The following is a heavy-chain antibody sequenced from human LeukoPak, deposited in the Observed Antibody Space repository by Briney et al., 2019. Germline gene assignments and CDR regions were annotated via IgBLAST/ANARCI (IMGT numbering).Heavy chain of an antibody. CDR2: INSDGSST. V-gene: IGHV3-74*01. CDR1: GFTFSSYW. CDR3: ASQIQLWYSHNWFDP. D-gene: IGHD5-18*01. J-gene: IGHJ5*02. Sequence: GGSLRLSCAASGFTFSSYWMHWVRQAPGNGLVWVSRINSDGSSTSYADSVKGRFTISRDNAKNTLYLQMNSLRAEDTAVYYCASQIQLWYSHNWFDPWGQGTLVTVSS.